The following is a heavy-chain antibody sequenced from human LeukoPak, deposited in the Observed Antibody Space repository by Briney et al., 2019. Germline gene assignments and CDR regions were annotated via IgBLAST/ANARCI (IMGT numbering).Heavy chain of an antibody. D-gene: IGHD5-12*01. CDR1: GFTFSTSW. CDR3: ARGRYSGTTYYFDY. J-gene: IGHJ4*02. Sequence: GGSLRLSCAASGFTFSTSWMSWVRQVPGKGLEWVANIKKDGSETYYVDSVKGRFTISRDNAKNSLYLQMNSLRAEDTAMYYCARGRYSGTTYYFDYWGQGTLVTVSS. V-gene: IGHV3-7*03. CDR2: IKKDGSET.